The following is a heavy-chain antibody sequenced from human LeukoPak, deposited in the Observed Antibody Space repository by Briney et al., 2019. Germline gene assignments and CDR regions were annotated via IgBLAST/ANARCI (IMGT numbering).Heavy chain of an antibody. CDR2: ISAYIWNT. J-gene: IGHJ4*02. CDR3: AREAYGDPLAY. Sequence: AAVTVSCKASGYSFTTYGCSWVRQAPGQGLDGMGWISAYIWNTNYPQKFQGRGTMTTDTSTKQAYMELRSLRYDDTAVYHCAREAYGDPLAYWGQGTPVTASS. D-gene: IGHD4-17*01. V-gene: IGHV1-18*01. CDR1: GYSFTTYG.